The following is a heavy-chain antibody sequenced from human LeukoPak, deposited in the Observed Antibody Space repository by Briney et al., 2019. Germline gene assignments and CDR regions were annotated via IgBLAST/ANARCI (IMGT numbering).Heavy chain of an antibody. CDR2: ISGDGGST. J-gene: IGHJ6*02. V-gene: IGHV3-43*02. D-gene: IGHD2-2*01. Sequence: GGSLRLSCAASGFTFDDYAMHWVRQAPGKGLEWVSLISGDGGSTYYADSVKGRLTISRDNSKNSLYLQMNSLRTEDTALYYCAKDMEDIVVVPAAFTDYGMDVWGQGTTVTVSS. CDR3: AKDMEDIVVVPAAFTDYGMDV. CDR1: GFTFDDYA.